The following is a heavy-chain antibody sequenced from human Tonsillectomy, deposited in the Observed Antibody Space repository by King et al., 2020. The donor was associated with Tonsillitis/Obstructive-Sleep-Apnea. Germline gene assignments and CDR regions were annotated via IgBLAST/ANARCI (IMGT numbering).Heavy chain of an antibody. CDR3: ASYRWDIVVVPAAPFDY. CDR2: ISYDGGNK. CDR1: GFTFSSYS. J-gene: IGHJ4*02. V-gene: IGHV3-30*04. Sequence: VQLVESGGGVVQPGRSLRLSCAASGFTFSSYSMHWVRQAPGKGLEWVAVISYDGGNKYYADSVKGRFTISRDNSKDTLYLKMNNLRAEDTAVYYCASYRWDIVVVPAAPFDYWGQGTLVTVSS. D-gene: IGHD2-2*01.